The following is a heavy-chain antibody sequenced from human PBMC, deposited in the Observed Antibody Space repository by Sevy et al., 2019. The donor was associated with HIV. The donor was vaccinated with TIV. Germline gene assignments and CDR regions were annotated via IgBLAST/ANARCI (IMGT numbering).Heavy chain of an antibody. Sequence: GGSLRLSCAASGFTFSTHGMHWVRQASGRGLEWVAVISFDGSHTYYADSVRGRFTISRDNSKKWLYLQMISLRPEDSAVYHCAIDAGYDVGWYPGNWGQGTQVTVSS. D-gene: IGHD6-19*01. J-gene: IGHJ4*02. V-gene: IGHV3-30*03. CDR2: ISFDGSHT. CDR1: GFTFSTHG. CDR3: AIDAGYDVGWYPGN.